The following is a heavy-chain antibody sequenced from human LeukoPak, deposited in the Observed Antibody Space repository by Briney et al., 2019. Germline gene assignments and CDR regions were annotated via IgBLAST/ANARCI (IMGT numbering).Heavy chain of an antibody. Sequence: SETLSLTCTVSGGSISRYCWSWIRQPPGRGLEWIGYIPYSGSTNYNPSLKSRVTMSVDTSKNQFSLKLSSVTAADTAVYYCARPRLAGYSYGPFDSWGQGTLVTVSS. CDR3: ARPRLAGYSYGPFDS. V-gene: IGHV4-59*08. CDR2: IPYSGST. CDR1: GGSISRYC. D-gene: IGHD5-18*01. J-gene: IGHJ4*02.